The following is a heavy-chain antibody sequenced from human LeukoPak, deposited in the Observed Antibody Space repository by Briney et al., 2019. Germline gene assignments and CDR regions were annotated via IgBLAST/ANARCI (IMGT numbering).Heavy chain of an antibody. V-gene: IGHV3-11*04. CDR3: ASAHFRGYSYGYDAFDI. Sequence: PGGSLRLSCAASGFTFSDYYMSWIRQAPGKGLEWVSYISRSGSTIYYADSVKGRFTISRDNAKNSLYLQMNSLRAEDTAVYYCASAHFRGYSYGYDAFDIWGQGTMVTVSS. D-gene: IGHD5-18*01. J-gene: IGHJ3*02. CDR2: ISRSGSTI. CDR1: GFTFSDYY.